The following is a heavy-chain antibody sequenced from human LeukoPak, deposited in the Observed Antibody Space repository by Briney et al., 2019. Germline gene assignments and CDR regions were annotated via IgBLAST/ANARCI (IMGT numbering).Heavy chain of an antibody. CDR2: MNPNSGNT. V-gene: IGHV1-8*03. D-gene: IGHD3-3*01. CDR1: GYTFTSYD. CDR3: ARVCLGRLFGVVYYYYMDV. J-gene: IGHJ6*03. Sequence: ASVKVSCKASGYTFTSYDINWVRQATGQGLEWMGWMNPNSGNTGYAQKFQGRVTITRNTSISTAYMELSSLRSEDTAVYYCARVCLGRLFGVVYYYYMDVWGKGTTVTVSS.